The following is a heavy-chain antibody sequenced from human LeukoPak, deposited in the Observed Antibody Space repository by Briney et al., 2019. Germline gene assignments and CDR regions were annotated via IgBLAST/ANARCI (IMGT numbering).Heavy chain of an antibody. CDR2: IYPGDSDT. V-gene: IGHV5-51*01. D-gene: IGHD3-22*01. CDR1: GYSFPSYW. J-gene: IGHJ4*02. CDR3: ARGINYNDRSGYDY. Sequence: GESLKISCKGSGYSFPSYWIAWVRQMPGKGLEWMGIIYPGDSDTRYGPSFQGLVTISADKSISTACLQWSSLKASDTAMYYCARGINYNDRSGYDYWGQGTLVTVSS.